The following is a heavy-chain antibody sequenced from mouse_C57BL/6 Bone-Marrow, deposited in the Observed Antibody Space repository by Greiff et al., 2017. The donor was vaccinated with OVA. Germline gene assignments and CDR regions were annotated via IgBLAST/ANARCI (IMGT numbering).Heavy chain of an antibody. J-gene: IGHJ4*01. D-gene: IGHD1-1*01. CDR3: ARIPYGSSYKAMDY. Sequence: QVHVKQPGAELVKPGASVKMSCKASGYTFTSYWITWVKQRPGQGLEWIGDIYPGSGSTNYNEKFKSKATLTVDTSSSTAYMQLSSLTSEDSAVYYCARIPYGSSYKAMDYWGQGTSVTVSS. CDR1: GYTFTSYW. CDR2: IYPGSGST. V-gene: IGHV1-55*01.